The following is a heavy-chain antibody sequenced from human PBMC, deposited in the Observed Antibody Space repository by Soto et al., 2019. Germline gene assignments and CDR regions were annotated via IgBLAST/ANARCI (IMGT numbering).Heavy chain of an antibody. D-gene: IGHD2-21*02. Sequence: QVQLVQSGAEVKKPGSSVKVSCKASGGTFSSYAISWVRQAPGQGLEWMGGIIPIFGTANYAQKFQGRVTITADESTSNAYRELTSLRSKDPAVYYWARSFFGGYPYYPDCYCGGMDVWGQGTTVTVSS. CDR2: IIPIFGTA. CDR3: ARSFFGGYPYYPDCYCGGMDV. CDR1: GGTFSSYA. J-gene: IGHJ6*02. V-gene: IGHV1-69*01.